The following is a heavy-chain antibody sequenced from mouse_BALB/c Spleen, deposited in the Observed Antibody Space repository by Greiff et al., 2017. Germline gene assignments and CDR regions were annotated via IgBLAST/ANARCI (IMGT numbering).Heavy chain of an antibody. CDR3: VSTGFDY. CDR2: IRSKSNNYAT. V-gene: IGHV10S3*01. D-gene: IGHD4-1*01. Sequence: DAGGGLVQPKGSLKLSCAASGFTFNPNAMNWVRQAPGKGLEWVARIRSKSNNYATYYADSVKDRFTISRDDSQSMLYLQMNNLKTEDTAMYYCVSTGFDYWGQGTTLTVSS. CDR1: GFTFNPNA. J-gene: IGHJ2*01.